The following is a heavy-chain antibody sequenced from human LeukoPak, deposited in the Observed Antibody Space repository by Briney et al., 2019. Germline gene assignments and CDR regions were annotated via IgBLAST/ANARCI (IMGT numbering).Heavy chain of an antibody. CDR2: TYYRSKWYK. Sequence: RSQTLSLTCAISGDSVSSNSAAWNRIRQSPSRGLEWLGRTYYRSKWYKDYAVSVQSRITINPDTSKNQFSLQLNSVTPEDTAVYYCARDRGGYNFYFDYWGQGTLVTVSS. CDR3: ARDRGGYNFYFDY. CDR1: GDSVSSNSAA. D-gene: IGHD5-24*01. J-gene: IGHJ4*02. V-gene: IGHV6-1*01.